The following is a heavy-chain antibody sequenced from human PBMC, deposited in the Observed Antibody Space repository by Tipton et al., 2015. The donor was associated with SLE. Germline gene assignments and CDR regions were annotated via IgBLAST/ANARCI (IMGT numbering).Heavy chain of an antibody. J-gene: IGHJ6*02. D-gene: IGHD6-6*01. V-gene: IGHV5-51*03. Sequence: QSGPEVKKPGESLKISCKGSGYSFTSYWIGWVRQMPGKGLEWMGIIYPGDSDTRYSPSFQGQVTISADKSISTAYLQWSSLKASDPAMYYCAKSSSPRYYYYGMDVWGQGTTVTVSS. CDR2: IYPGDSDT. CDR1: GYSFTSYW. CDR3: AKSSSPRYYYYGMDV.